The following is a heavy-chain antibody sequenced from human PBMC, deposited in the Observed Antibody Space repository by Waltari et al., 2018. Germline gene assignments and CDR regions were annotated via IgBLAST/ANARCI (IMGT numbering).Heavy chain of an antibody. D-gene: IGHD4-4*01. CDR1: GYTFTDYS. Sequence: VQLVQSGAEVKTPGASVKVSCKASGYTFTDYSIHWVRQAPGQGLEWMGWVNPDSGSTNYAQKFQGRVTMTRDTSISTAYMELNNLGSDDTALYYCARRPVDYRNPRFDYWGQGTLVTVGS. CDR3: ARRPVDYRNPRFDY. J-gene: IGHJ4*02. V-gene: IGHV1-2*02. CDR2: VNPDSGST.